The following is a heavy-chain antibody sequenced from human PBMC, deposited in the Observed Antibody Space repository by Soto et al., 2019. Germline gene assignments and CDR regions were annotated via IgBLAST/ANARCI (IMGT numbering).Heavy chain of an antibody. CDR2: ISSSGDTR. D-gene: IGHD1-1*01. Sequence: PGGSLRLSCAASGFTFSDYYMSWIRQAPGKGLEWVSYISSSGDTRYYADSVNGRFTISRDNAMNSLYLQMNSLRVEDTAVYFCAGDIGWNPIDFWGQGTLVTVSS. CDR3: AGDIGWNPIDF. J-gene: IGHJ4*02. V-gene: IGHV3-11*01. CDR1: GFTFSDYY.